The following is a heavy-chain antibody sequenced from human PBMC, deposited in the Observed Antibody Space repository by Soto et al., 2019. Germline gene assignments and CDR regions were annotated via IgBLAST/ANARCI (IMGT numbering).Heavy chain of an antibody. CDR2: IYWNDYH. Sequence: SGPTLVNPTQTLTLTCAFSGFSLSTRGVGVGWVREPPGNALECVRIIYWNDYHRYSPSLRSRLIITKDTSKNQVVLTMNNMDHVDTATYYCAHFFFNRTWTYFDDWGQGTMVTVSS. J-gene: IGHJ4*01. D-gene: IGHD1-1*01. CDR3: AHFFFNRTWTYFDD. V-gene: IGHV2-5*01. CDR1: GFSLSTRGVG.